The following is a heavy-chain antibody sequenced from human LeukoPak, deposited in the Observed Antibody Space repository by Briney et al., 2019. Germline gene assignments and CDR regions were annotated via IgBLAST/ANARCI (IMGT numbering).Heavy chain of an antibody. J-gene: IGHJ4*02. Sequence: GGSLRLSCAASGFTFSSYGVSWVRQAPGKGLEWDSGISGSGHRTYYADSVKGRFTISRDNSKSTLYLQMSSLRAEDTAFYYCAKRSYGSGSYVDKWGQGTLVTVSS. CDR3: AKRSYGSGSYVDK. CDR1: GFTFSSYG. CDR2: ISGSGHRT. D-gene: IGHD3-10*01. V-gene: IGHV3-23*01.